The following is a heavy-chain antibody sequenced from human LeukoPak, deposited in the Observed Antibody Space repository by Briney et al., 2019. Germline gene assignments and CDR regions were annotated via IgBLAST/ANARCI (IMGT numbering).Heavy chain of an antibody. CDR2: IKQDGNEN. J-gene: IGHJ3*02. V-gene: IGHV3-7*01. CDR3: ATPIPFSGATDAFDI. Sequence: PGGSLRLSCSASGFTFSCYWMNWVRQAPGKGLGWVAKIKQDGNENYYVDSVKGRFTISRDNPKNSLYVQMNSLRVEDTAVYYCATPIPFSGATDAFDIWGHGTMVTVSS. D-gene: IGHD3-3*01. CDR1: GFTFSCYW.